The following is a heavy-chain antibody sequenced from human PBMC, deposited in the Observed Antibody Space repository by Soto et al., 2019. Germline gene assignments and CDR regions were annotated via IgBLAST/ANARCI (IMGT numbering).Heavy chain of an antibody. D-gene: IGHD4-17*01. CDR2: IYWDDDK. CDR1: GFSLNTNGVG. CDR3: ARDYGDPPHCYFGLDV. Sequence: QITLKESGPTLVKPTQTLTLTCTFSGFSLNTNGVGVAWIRQPPGKALECLALIYWDDDKRYSPSLKTRLSITKDTSNNQVVLTMTNMDPVDTATYYWARDYGDPPHCYFGLDVWGQGTTVTVSS. J-gene: IGHJ6*02. V-gene: IGHV2-5*02.